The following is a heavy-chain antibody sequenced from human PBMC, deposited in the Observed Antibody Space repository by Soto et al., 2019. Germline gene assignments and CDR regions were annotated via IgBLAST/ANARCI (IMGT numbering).Heavy chain of an antibody. CDR3: ASQEHNGHCLY. CDR1: GFTFSSPW. V-gene: IGHV3-7*01. Sequence: EVHLVESGGGLVQPGGSLRLSCATSGFTFSSPWITWVRQAPGKGLEWVANINQDGSQKYYADSVRGRFTISRDYAKNSLYLQMNTLEADDTAVYYCASQEHNGHCLYWGQVTLLTVSS. J-gene: IGHJ4*02. CDR2: INQDGSQK. D-gene: IGHD1-1*01.